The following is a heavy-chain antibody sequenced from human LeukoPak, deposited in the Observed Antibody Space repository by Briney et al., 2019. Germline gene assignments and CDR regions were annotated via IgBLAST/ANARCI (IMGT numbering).Heavy chain of an antibody. Sequence: ASVKVSCKASGYTFTIYYMHWVRQAPAQGLEWMGIINPSGGSTSYAQKFQGRVTMTRDTSTSTVYMELSSLRSEDKAVYYCATSYMGGQLWSINWFDPWGQGTLVTVSS. D-gene: IGHD5-18*01. V-gene: IGHV1-46*01. CDR2: INPSGGST. J-gene: IGHJ5*02. CDR1: GYTFTIYY. CDR3: ATSYMGGQLWSINWFDP.